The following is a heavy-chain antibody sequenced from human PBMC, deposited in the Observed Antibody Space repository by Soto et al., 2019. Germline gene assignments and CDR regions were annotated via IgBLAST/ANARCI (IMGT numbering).Heavy chain of an antibody. CDR3: ARGNLGYCTNGVCVGVDY. Sequence: SETLSLTCAVYGGSFSGYYWSWIRQPPGKGLEWIGEINHSGSTNYNPSLKSRVTISVDTSKNQFSLKLSSVTAADTAVYYCARGNLGYCTNGVCVGVDYWGQGTLVTVSS. J-gene: IGHJ4*02. V-gene: IGHV4-34*01. CDR1: GGSFSGYY. CDR2: INHSGST. D-gene: IGHD2-8*01.